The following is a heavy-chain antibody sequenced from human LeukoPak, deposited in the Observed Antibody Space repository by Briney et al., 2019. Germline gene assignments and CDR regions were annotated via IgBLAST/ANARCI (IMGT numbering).Heavy chain of an antibody. CDR3: AKEGPYCTNGVCYPDY. CDR1: GFPFSSYG. CDR2: ICFGGSNK. D-gene: IGHD2-8*01. J-gene: IGHJ4*02. V-gene: IGHV3-30*02. Sequence: GGSRRLPCAPSGFPFSSYGMPGVPPAPARGRKGVAFICFGGSNKYYADSVKGRFTISRDNSKNTLYLQMNSLRAEDTAVYYCAKEGPYCTNGVCYPDYWGQGTLVTVSS.